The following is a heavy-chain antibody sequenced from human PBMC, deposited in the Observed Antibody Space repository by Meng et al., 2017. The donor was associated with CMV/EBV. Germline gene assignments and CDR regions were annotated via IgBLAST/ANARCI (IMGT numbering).Heavy chain of an antibody. V-gene: IGHV3-74*01. CDR2: INSDGSST. Sequence: GGSLRLSCAASGFTFSSYWMHWVRQAPGKGLVWVSCINSDGSSTSYADSVKGRFTISRDNAKNTLYLQMNSLRAEDTAVYYCARDGGVRSSSSSLHYYYGMDVWGQGTTVTVSS. J-gene: IGHJ6*02. CDR1: GFTFSSYW. CDR3: ARDGGVRSSSSSLHYYYGMDV. D-gene: IGHD6-6*01.